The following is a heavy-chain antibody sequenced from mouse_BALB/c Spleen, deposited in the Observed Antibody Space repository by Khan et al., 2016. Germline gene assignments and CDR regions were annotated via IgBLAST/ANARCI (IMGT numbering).Heavy chain of an antibody. V-gene: IGHV9-2-1*01. CDR3: AQLGHWFAY. D-gene: IGHD4-1*02. CDR1: GYPFTDHS. Sequence: QIQLVQSGPELKKPGETVKISCKASGYPFTDHSMHWVKQVPGKGLKWMGWINTVTGEPTYADDFKGRFAFSLVTSASTAYFQINNLKNEDSATYFCAQLGHWFAYWGQGTLVTVSA. J-gene: IGHJ3*01. CDR2: INTVTGEP.